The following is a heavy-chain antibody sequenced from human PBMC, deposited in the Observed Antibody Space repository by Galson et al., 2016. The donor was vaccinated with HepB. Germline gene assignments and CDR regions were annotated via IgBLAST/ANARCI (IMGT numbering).Heavy chain of an antibody. V-gene: IGHV3-74*01. D-gene: IGHD1-1*01. CDR2: INPEGIGIYT. CDR3: ARDLNWKLFDY. CDR1: GFTFSNYV. Sequence: SLRLSCAASGFTFSNYVMHWVRQAPGKGLVWVSRINPEGIGIYTLYADYVKGRFTISRDKAKNTRYLDLTSLRADDTGVYYCARDLNWKLFDYWGQGNLVTVSP. J-gene: IGHJ4*02.